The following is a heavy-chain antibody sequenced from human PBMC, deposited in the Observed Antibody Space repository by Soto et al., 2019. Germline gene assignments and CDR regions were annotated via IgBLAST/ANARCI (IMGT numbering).Heavy chain of an antibody. CDR3: ARTRGYFDY. Sequence: SQTLSLTCAISGDSVSSNSAAWNWIRQSPSRGLEWLGRTYYKSKWSNEYSVSVKSRMTISPDTSKNQFSLRINSVTPEDTAVYYCARTRGYFDYWGQGVLVTVSS. V-gene: IGHV6-1*01. CDR2: TYYKSKWSN. D-gene: IGHD3-10*01. J-gene: IGHJ4*02. CDR1: GDSVSSNSAA.